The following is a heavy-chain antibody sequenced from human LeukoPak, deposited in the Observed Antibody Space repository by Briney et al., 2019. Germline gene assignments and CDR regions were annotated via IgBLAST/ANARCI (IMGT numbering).Heavy chain of an antibody. V-gene: IGHV3-23*01. J-gene: IGHJ4*02. Sequence: GGSLRLSCAASGFTLSNYALSWVRQAPGKGLEWVSRISASGRSIYYADSVKGRFTISRDNSKNTVYLQMSSLRVEDTALYHCAKDLFDYGNYDYFGSWGQGTLVTVSS. CDR1: GFTLSNYA. CDR3: AKDLFDYGNYDYFGS. D-gene: IGHD4-11*01. CDR2: ISASGRSI.